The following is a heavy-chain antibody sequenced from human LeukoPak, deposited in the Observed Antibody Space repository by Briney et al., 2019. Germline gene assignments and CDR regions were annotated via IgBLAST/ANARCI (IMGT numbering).Heavy chain of an antibody. V-gene: IGHV1-2*02. Sequence: ASVKVSCKASGGTFSSYAISWVRQPPGQGLEWMGWINPNSGGTNYAQKFQGRATMTRDTSISTAYMELSRLRSDNTAVYYCARGPWTYNRLDPWGQGTLVTVYS. J-gene: IGHJ5*02. CDR3: ARGPWTYNRLDP. D-gene: IGHD3/OR15-3a*01. CDR2: INPNSGGT. CDR1: GGTFSSYA.